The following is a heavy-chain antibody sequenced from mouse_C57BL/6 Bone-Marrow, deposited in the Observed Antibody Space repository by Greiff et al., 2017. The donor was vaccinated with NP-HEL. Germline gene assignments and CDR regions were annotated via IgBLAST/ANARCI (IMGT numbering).Heavy chain of an antibody. CDR3: ARRYGSSYYAMDY. Sequence: QVQLQQSGAELARPGASVKLSCKASGYTFTSYGISWVKQRTGPGLEWIGEIYPRSGNTYYNEKFKGKATLTADKSSSTAYMELRSLTSEDSAVYFCARRYGSSYYAMDYWGQGTSVTVSS. V-gene: IGHV1-81*01. CDR2: IYPRSGNT. D-gene: IGHD1-1*01. J-gene: IGHJ4*01. CDR1: GYTFTSYG.